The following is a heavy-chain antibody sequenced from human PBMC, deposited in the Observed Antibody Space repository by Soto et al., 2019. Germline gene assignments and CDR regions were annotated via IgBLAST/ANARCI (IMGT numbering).Heavy chain of an antibody. CDR3: AKDMGYDLSPLGYFDY. D-gene: IGHD5-12*01. V-gene: IGHV3-9*01. Sequence: GGSLRLSCAASGFTFDDYAMHWVRQAPGKGLEWVSGISWNSGSIGYADSVKGRFTISRDNAKNSLYLQMNSLRSEDTALYYCAKDMGYDLSPLGYFDYWGQGTLVTISS. J-gene: IGHJ4*02. CDR1: GFTFDDYA. CDR2: ISWNSGSI.